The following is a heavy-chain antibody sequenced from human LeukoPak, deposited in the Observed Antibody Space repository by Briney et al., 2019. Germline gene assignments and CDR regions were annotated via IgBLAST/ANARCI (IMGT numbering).Heavy chain of an antibody. Sequence: GGSLRLSCAASGFTFSRNYMSWVGQAPGKGLEWVSIIYSGGSTYYADSVKGRFTISRDNSKNTLYLQMNSLRAEDTAVYYCAKAPWTDYWGQGTLVTVSS. V-gene: IGHV3-66*01. J-gene: IGHJ4*02. CDR3: AKAPWTDY. CDR1: GFTFSRNY. D-gene: IGHD3/OR15-3a*01. CDR2: IYSGGST.